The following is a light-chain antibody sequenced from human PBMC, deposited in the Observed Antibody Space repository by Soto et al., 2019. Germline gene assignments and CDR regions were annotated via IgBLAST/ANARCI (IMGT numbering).Light chain of an antibody. V-gene: IGKV3-20*01. CDR2: GAS. CDR1: QSVSIH. Sequence: ETVMTHSPGTLSVSLGERATLSSSASQSVSIHLAWYQQKPGQAPRLLIYGASSRATGIPDRFSGSGSGTDFTLTISRLEPEDFAVYYCQQYGSSALTFGGGTKV. CDR3: QQYGSSALT. J-gene: IGKJ4*01.